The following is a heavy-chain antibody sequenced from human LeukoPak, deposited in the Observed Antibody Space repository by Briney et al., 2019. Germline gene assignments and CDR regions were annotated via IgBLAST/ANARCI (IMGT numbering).Heavy chain of an antibody. CDR2: IYYSGST. J-gene: IGHJ4*02. CDR1: GGSISSYY. Sequence: SETLSLTCTVSGGSISSYYWSWVRQPPGKGLEWIGYIYYSGSTNYNPSLKSRVTISVDTSKNQFSLKLSSVTAADTAVYYCASGLGIRFFDYWGQGTLVTVSS. CDR3: ASGLGIRFFDY. V-gene: IGHV4-59*01. D-gene: IGHD3/OR15-3a*01.